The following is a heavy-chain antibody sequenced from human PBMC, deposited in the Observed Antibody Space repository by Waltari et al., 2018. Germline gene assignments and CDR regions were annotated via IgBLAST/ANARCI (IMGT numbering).Heavy chain of an antibody. CDR3: ARDGLGSSHDY. Sequence: EVQLVESGGGLVQPGGSLRLSCAASGFTFTSYWMHWVRQAPGKGLVWLSLITSDGRSTSYVDSVRGRFTVSRDNAKNTVYLQMNSLRADDTGVYFCARDGLGSSHDYWGQGTLVTVSS. J-gene: IGHJ4*02. CDR1: GFTFTSYW. V-gene: IGHV3-74*01. D-gene: IGHD6-6*01. CDR2: ITSDGRST.